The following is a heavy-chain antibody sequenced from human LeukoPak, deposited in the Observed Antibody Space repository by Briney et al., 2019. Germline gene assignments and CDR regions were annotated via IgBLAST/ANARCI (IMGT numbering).Heavy chain of an antibody. CDR3: ARGSGIQVWSGLDY. V-gene: IGHV3-21*01. J-gene: IGHJ4*02. D-gene: IGHD3-10*01. Sequence: GGSLRLSCAASGFTFSSCSMSWVRQPPGKGLEWVSSISSGGSYIYYADSLKDRFTISRDNAKSSLFLQMNSLRAEDTAVYYCARGSGIQVWSGLDYWGQGTLVTVSS. CDR1: GFTFSSCS. CDR2: ISSGGSYI.